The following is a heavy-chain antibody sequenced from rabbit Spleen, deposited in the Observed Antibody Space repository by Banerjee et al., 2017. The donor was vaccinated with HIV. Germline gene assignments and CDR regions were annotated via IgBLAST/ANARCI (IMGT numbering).Heavy chain of an antibody. Sequence: QEQLVESGGGLVKPEESLKLSCTASGFSFSNKAVMCWVRQAPGKGLEWIACINVVTGKAVYASWAKGRSTFSKSSSTTVTLQMTSLTAADTATYFCARDVGTSFSTYGMDLWGQGTLVTVS. D-gene: IGHD8-1*01. V-gene: IGHV1S45*01. CDR2: INVVTGKA. CDR1: GFSFSNKAV. CDR3: ARDVGTSFSTYGMDL. J-gene: IGHJ6*01.